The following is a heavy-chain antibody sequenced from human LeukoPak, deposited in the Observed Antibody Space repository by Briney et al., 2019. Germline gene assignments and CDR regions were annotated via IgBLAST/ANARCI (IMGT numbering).Heavy chain of an antibody. CDR3: ASPKGNTLGTNYDILTGPDYYYYGMDV. D-gene: IGHD3-9*01. J-gene: IGHJ6*04. CDR2: IIPIFGTA. Sequence: SVKVSCKASGGTFSSYAISWVRQAPGQGLEWMGGIIPIFGTANYAQKFQGRVTITADESTSTAYMELSSLRSEDTAVYYCASPKGNTLGTNYDILTGPDYYYYGMDVWGKGTTVTASS. V-gene: IGHV1-69*01. CDR1: GGTFSSYA.